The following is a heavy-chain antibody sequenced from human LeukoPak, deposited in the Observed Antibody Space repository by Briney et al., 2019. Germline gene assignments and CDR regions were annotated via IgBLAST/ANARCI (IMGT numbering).Heavy chain of an antibody. J-gene: IGHJ4*02. CDR1: GYRFTNYW. CDR3: ARRSGSYEAPDY. CDR2: INPGDSDS. V-gene: IGHV5-51*01. D-gene: IGHD1-26*01. Sequence: GEPLKISCKGSGYRFTNYWIGWVRQMPGKGLEWMGIINPGDSDSRYSPSFQGQVTISADKSINTAYLQWSSLKASDTAIYYCARRSGSYEAPDYWGQGTLVTVSS.